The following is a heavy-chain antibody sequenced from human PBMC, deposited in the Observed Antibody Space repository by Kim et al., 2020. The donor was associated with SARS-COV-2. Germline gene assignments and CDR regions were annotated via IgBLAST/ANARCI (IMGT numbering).Heavy chain of an antibody. D-gene: IGHD3-16*01. V-gene: IGHV4-61*01. CDR1: GDSVSDSRYY. CDR2: VSYSGET. CDR3: VRSGGYAFNYFEY. J-gene: IGHJ4*02. Sequence: SETLSLTCTVSGDSVSDSRYYWSWVRQPPGQRLEWIGFVSYSGETDYNHSLQSRVTISLDTSENQFSLRLHSVTAADTALYYCVRSGGYAFNYFEYWGQG.